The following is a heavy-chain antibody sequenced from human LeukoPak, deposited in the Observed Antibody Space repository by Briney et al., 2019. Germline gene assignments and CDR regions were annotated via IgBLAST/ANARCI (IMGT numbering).Heavy chain of an antibody. CDR1: GYTFTSYD. Sequence: ASVKVSCKASGYTFTSYDINWVRQATGQGLEWMGWMNPNSGNTGYAQKFQGRVTMTRDTSTSTVYMELSSLRSEDTAVYYCARGSALYCSSTSCYLFDYWGQGTLVTVSS. V-gene: IGHV1-8*01. CDR2: MNPNSGNT. CDR3: ARGSALYCSSTSCYLFDY. D-gene: IGHD2-2*01. J-gene: IGHJ4*02.